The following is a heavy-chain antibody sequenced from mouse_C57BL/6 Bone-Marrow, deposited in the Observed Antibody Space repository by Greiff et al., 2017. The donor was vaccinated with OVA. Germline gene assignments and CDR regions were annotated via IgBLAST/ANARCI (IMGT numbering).Heavy chain of an antibody. CDR3: ESLLWPVDFDV. V-gene: IGHV1-81*01. CDR1: GYTFTSYG. CDR2: IYPRSGNT. D-gene: IGHD2-1*01. Sequence: VQLQQSGAELARPGASVKLSCKASGYTFTSYGISWVKQRTGQGLEWIGEIYPRSGNTYYNEKFKGKATLTADKSSSTAYMELRSLTSEDSAVYVCESLLWPVDFDVWGTGTTVTVSA. J-gene: IGHJ1*03.